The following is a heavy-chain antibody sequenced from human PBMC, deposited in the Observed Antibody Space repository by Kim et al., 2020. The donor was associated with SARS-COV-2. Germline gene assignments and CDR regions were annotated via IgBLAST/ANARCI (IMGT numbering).Heavy chain of an antibody. V-gene: IGHV1-46*03. J-gene: IGHJ6*02. CDR1: GYTFTSYY. CDR3: ARDRSNDDGISLLWFGELPVYGMAV. CDR2: INPSGGST. D-gene: IGHD3-10*01. Sequence: ASVKVSCKASGYTFTSYYMHWVRQAPGQGLEWMGIINPSGGSTSYAQKFQGRVTMTRDTSTSTVYMELSSLRSEDTAVYYCARDRSNDDGISLLWFGELPVYGMAVWGQGATVTVSS.